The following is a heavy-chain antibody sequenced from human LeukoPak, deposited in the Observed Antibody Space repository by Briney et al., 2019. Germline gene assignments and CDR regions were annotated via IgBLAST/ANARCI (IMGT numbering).Heavy chain of an antibody. V-gene: IGHV3-33*01. D-gene: IGHD4-11*01. J-gene: IGHJ6*02. CDR3: ARGLIEDSYYYYGMDV. CDR1: GFTFSSYG. Sequence: GGSLRLSCAASGFTFSSYGMHWVRQAPGKGLEWVAVIWYDGSNKYYADSVKGRFTISRDNSKNTLYLQMNSLRAEYTAVYYCARGLIEDSYYYYGMDVWGQGTTVTVSS. CDR2: IWYDGSNK.